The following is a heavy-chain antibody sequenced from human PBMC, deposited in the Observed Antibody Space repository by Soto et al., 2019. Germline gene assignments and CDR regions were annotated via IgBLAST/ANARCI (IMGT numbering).Heavy chain of an antibody. CDR1: GYRFTNYW. Sequence: PGESLKISCKGSGYRFTNYWIGWVRQMPGKGLEWMGIINPGDSDTRYSPSFQGQVTISADESISTAYLQWSSLKASDTAMYFCARSFTAGTAGDYWGQGTLVTVSS. J-gene: IGHJ4*02. V-gene: IGHV5-51*01. CDR3: ARSFTAGTAGDY. D-gene: IGHD6-19*01. CDR2: INPGDSDT.